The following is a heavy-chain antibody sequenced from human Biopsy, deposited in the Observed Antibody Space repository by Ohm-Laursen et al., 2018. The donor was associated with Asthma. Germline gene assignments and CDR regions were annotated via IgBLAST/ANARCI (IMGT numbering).Heavy chain of an antibody. Sequence: LRLSCSASGFTFGDYWMSWVRQVAGKGLDWVAVVTYDGISQYYAESVKGRFTISRDNSRNTLNLQMNSVRPDDTAVYFCARERAGVLGSYNGMDVWGPGTTVSVSS. V-gene: IGHV3-30*03. CDR2: VTYDGISQ. J-gene: IGHJ6*02. D-gene: IGHD2-8*01. CDR3: ARERAGVLGSYNGMDV. CDR1: GFTFGDYW.